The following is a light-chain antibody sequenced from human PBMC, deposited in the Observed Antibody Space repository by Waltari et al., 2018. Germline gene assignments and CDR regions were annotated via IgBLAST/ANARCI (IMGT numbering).Light chain of an antibody. CDR2: VNN. J-gene: IGLJ3*02. CDR3: QSYDISLSAYV. CDR1: SSNIGAGFD. Sequence: QSVLTHPPPLSRAPGQRVTISCAGNSSNIGAGFDVHWDQQFPGSAPRLLISVNNNRPSGVPDRFSASKSGTSASLAVSGLQAQDEADYYCQSYDISLSAYVFGGGTKLTVL. V-gene: IGLV1-40*01.